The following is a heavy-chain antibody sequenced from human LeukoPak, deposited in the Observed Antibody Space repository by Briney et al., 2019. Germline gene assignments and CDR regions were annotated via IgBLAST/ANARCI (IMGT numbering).Heavy chain of an antibody. Sequence: GASVKVSCKASGYAFTSTGICWVRQAPGQGLEWMGRVSAYNGNTNYAQKFRGRVTMTIDTSTNTAYMELRSLRSDDTAVYFCARDAPRWRNAFDFWGQGTMVTVSS. CDR2: VSAYNGNT. CDR3: ARDAPRWRNAFDF. V-gene: IGHV1-18*01. D-gene: IGHD2-15*01. J-gene: IGHJ3*01. CDR1: GYAFTSTG.